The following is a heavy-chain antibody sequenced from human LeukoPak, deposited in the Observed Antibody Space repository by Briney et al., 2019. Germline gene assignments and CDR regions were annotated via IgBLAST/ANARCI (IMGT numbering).Heavy chain of an antibody. CDR1: GYTFTNYD. CDR3: ARGQKSALTYGSGTYAYYFDY. Sequence: ASVKVSCKASGYTFTNYDINWVRQATGQGLEWMGWMNPNSGNTGYAQKFQGRVTMTRNTSINTAYLELSSLRSEDTAVYYCARGQKSALTYGSGTYAYYFDYWGQGTLVTVSS. V-gene: IGHV1-8*01. CDR2: MNPNSGNT. J-gene: IGHJ4*02. D-gene: IGHD3-10*01.